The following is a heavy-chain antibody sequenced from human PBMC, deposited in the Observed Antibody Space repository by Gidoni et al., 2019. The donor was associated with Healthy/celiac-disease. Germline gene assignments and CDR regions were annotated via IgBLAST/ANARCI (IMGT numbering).Heavy chain of an antibody. CDR2: IIPIFGTS. CDR3: AVIVGANASDY. CDR1: GCPFSSYA. V-gene: IGHV1-69*06. D-gene: IGHD1-26*01. J-gene: IGHJ4*02. Sequence: QVQLVQSGAEVQKPGSSVKVCCKASGCPFSSYAISWVRQAPGQGREWKEGIIPIFGTSNYAQMFQGRVTITADKSTRTAYMELSSLRAEDTAVDYCAVIVGANASDYWGQGTLVTVSS.